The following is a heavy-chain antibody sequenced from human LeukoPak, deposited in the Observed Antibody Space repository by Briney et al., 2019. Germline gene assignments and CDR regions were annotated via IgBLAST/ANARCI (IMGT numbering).Heavy chain of an antibody. D-gene: IGHD1-26*01. V-gene: IGHV1-58*01. CDR1: GFTFTSSA. J-gene: IGHJ4*02. CDR3: AADPVGAGMTV. CDR2: IVVGSGNT. Sequence: GASVKVSCKAPGFTFTSSAVQWVRQARGQRLEWIGWIVVGSGNTNYAQKFQERVTITRDMSTSTAYMELSSLRSEDTAVYYCAADPVGAGMTVWGQGTLVTVSS.